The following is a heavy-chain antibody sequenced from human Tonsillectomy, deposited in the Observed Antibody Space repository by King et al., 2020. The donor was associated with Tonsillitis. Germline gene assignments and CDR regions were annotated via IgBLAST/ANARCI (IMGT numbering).Heavy chain of an antibody. J-gene: IGHJ4*02. CDR3: ASGEVGPLFHY. Sequence: VQLVESGGGLVQPGGSLRLSFAASGFTFSSYEMNWVRQAPGKGLEWGSYISSSGSAIYYADSVKGRFTISRDNAKNSLYLQMNSLRAEDMAVYYCASGEVGPLFHYWGQGTLVTVSS. D-gene: IGHD1-26*01. CDR2: ISSSGSAI. CDR1: GFTFSSYE. V-gene: IGHV3-48*03.